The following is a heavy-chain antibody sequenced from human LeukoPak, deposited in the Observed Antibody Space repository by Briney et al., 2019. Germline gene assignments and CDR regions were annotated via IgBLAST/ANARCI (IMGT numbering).Heavy chain of an antibody. Sequence: ASVKVSCKVSGYTLTELSMHWVRQAPGKGLEWMGGFDPEDGETIYAQKFQGRVTMTEDTSTDTAYMELSSLRAEDTAVYYCAKGPPYDFWSGCYNTRYYFDYWGQGTLVTVSS. J-gene: IGHJ4*02. D-gene: IGHD3-3*01. V-gene: IGHV1-24*01. CDR1: GYTLTELS. CDR3: AKGPPYDFWSGCYNTRYYFDY. CDR2: FDPEDGET.